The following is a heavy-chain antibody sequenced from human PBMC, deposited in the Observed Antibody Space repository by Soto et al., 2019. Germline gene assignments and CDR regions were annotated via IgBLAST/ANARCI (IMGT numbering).Heavy chain of an antibody. CDR2: MNPNSGNT. CDR1: GYTFTSYD. J-gene: IGHJ6*02. CDR3: ARVGGIVVVPAAIITSGMDV. V-gene: IGHV1-8*01. D-gene: IGHD2-2*02. Sequence: ASVKVSCKASGYTFTSYDINWVRQATGQGLEWMGWMNPNSGNTGYAQKFQGRVTMTRNTSISTAYMELSSLRSEDTAVYYCARVGGIVVVPAAIITSGMDVGGQGTTVTVSS.